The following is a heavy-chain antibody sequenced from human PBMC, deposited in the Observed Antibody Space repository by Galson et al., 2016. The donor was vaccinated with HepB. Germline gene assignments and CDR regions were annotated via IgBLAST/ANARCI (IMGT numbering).Heavy chain of an antibody. D-gene: IGHD5-12*01. J-gene: IGHJ4*02. Sequence: ETLSLTCSVSGVSISSYYWNWIRQTAGKGLEWIGRIYISGSTNHNPSLKSRVTMSLDTSKNQFSLNLESVTAADTAVYYCARAGGFDYHFENWGQGILVTVSS. CDR1: GVSISSYY. CDR3: ARAGGFDYHFEN. CDR2: IYISGST. V-gene: IGHV4-4*07.